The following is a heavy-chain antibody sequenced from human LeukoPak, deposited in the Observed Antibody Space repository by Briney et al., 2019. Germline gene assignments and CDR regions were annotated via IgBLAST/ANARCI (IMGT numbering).Heavy chain of an antibody. D-gene: IGHD3-22*01. CDR2: IYSGGST. V-gene: IGHV3-66*01. J-gene: IGHJ4*02. CDR3: ARDTYYDSSGYYYSDY. Sequence: PGGSLRLSCAASGFTVSSNYMSWVRQAPGKGLEWVSVIYSGGSTYYAASVKGRFTISRDNSKNTLYLQMNSLRAEDTAVYYCARDTYYDSSGYYYSDYWGQGTLVTVSS. CDR1: GFTVSSNY.